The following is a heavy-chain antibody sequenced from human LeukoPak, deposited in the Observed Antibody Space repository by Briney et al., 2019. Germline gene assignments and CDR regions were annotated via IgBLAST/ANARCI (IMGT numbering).Heavy chain of an antibody. Sequence: GASVKVSCKASGYTFTGYYIHWVRQAPGQGPEWMGWINPHSGATNYAQKFQGRVTTTRDTSISTAFMELSSLRSDDTAMYYCSRDLLMYYSGSGESTWGQGTQVTVSS. CDR3: SRDLLMYYSGSGEST. CDR1: GYTFTGYY. CDR2: INPHSGAT. V-gene: IGHV1-2*02. J-gene: IGHJ5*02. D-gene: IGHD3-10*01.